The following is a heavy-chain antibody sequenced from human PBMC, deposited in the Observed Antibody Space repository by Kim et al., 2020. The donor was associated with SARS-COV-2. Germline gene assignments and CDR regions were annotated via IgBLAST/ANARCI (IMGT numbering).Heavy chain of an antibody. J-gene: IGHJ5*02. V-gene: IGHV1-18*01. CDR2: ISAFIGTT. CDR3: ARDGWSGGVRRWVNWLD. Sequence: ASVKVSCKASGYMFVTYAFTWVRQAPGQGLECMGWISAFIGTTNYAEKFRDRVTMTTDKSTSTAYMELRNLRSDDTAMYYCARDGWSGGVRRWVNWLD. D-gene: IGHD2-8*02. CDR1: GYMFVTYA.